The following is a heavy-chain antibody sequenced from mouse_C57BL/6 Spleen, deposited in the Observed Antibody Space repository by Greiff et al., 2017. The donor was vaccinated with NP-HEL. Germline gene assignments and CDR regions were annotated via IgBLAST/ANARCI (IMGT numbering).Heavy chain of an antibody. D-gene: IGHD1-1*01. Sequence: QVQLKQSGPGLVQPSQSLSITCTVSGFSLTSYGVHWVRQSPGKGLEWLGVIWSGGSTDYYAAFISRLSISKDNPTSKVFFKMNSLQADDTAIYYCARMDYYGSSYWYFDVWGTGTTVTVSS. CDR3: ARMDYYGSSYWYFDV. J-gene: IGHJ1*03. CDR1: GFSLTSYG. V-gene: IGHV2-2*01. CDR2: IWSGGST.